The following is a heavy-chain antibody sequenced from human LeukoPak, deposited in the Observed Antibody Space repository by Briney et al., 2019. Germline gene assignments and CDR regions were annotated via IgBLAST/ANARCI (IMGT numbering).Heavy chain of an antibody. D-gene: IGHD4-17*01. CDR3: ARDKNGDYDFDY. J-gene: IGHJ4*02. CDR2: IYSGGST. CDR1: GFTVSSNY. V-gene: IGHV3-66*01. Sequence: GGSQRLSCAASGFTVSSNYMSWVRRAPGKGLEWVSVIYSGGSTYYADSVKGRFTISRDNSKNTLYLQMNSLRAEDTAVYYCARDKNGDYDFDYWGQGTLVTVSS.